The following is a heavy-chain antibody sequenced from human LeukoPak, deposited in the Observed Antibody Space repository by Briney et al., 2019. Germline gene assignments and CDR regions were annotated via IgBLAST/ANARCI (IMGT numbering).Heavy chain of an antibody. CDR2: ISGSGGST. Sequence: GGSLRLSCAASGFTFSSYGMSWVRQAPGKGLEWVSAISGSGGSTYYADSVKGRFTISRDNSKNTLYLQMNSLRAEDTAVYYCARVDLEWLLVSWGQGTLVTVSS. CDR1: GFTFSSYG. CDR3: ARVDLEWLLVS. V-gene: IGHV3-23*01. D-gene: IGHD3-3*01. J-gene: IGHJ5*02.